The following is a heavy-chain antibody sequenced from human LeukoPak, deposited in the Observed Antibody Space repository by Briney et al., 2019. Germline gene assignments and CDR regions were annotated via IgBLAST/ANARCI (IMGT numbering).Heavy chain of an antibody. CDR3: ARDGSSWSNWLDP. CDR2: ISSGGTTT. J-gene: IGHJ5*02. D-gene: IGHD6-13*01. Sequence: GGSLGLSCAASGFTFRTFGMHWVRQAPGKGLEWVAIISSGGTTTYYADSVRGRFSISRDNAKNTLYLQMNSLRAEDTAVYYCARDGSSWSNWLDPWGQGTLVTVSS. V-gene: IGHV3-30*03. CDR1: GFTFRTFG.